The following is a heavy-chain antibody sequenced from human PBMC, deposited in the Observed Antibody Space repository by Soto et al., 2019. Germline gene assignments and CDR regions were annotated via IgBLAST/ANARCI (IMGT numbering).Heavy chain of an antibody. CDR3: ATLSLGGTTGYYYYYMDV. V-gene: IGHV1-69*02. CDR1: GCTFSSYT. D-gene: IGHD1-7*01. J-gene: IGHJ6*03. Sequence: ASVKVSCKACGCTFSSYTISWVRQAPGQGLEWMGRIIPILGIANYAQKFQGRVTITADKSTSTAYMELSSLRSEDTAVYYCATLSLGGTTGYYYYYMDVWGKGTTVTVSS. CDR2: IIPILGIA.